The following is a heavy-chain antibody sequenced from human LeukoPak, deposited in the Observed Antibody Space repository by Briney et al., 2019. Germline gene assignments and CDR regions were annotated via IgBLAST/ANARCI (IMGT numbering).Heavy chain of an antibody. D-gene: IGHD1-1*01. CDR2: ISGSGGTT. V-gene: IGHV3-23*01. CDR1: GFTFRTYP. Sequence: LAGGSLRLSCVASGFTFRTYPMTWVRQAPGKGLEWVAIISGSGGTTHYADSVKGRFTISRDNFKNTLYLQMNSLRGEDTAVYHCAKEKPETTAFDYWGQGTLVTVSS. CDR3: AKEKPETTAFDY. J-gene: IGHJ4*02.